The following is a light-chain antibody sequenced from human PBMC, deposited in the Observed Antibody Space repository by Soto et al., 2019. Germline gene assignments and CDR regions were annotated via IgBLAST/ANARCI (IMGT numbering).Light chain of an antibody. V-gene: IGKV3-20*01. Sequence: EIVLTQSPGTLSLSPGEIATFSCRASQSVSSSYLAWYQHKPGQAPRLLIYGPSSRATGVPDRFRGSGSGTEFTLTISRLEPEDFAVYYCQQYGSSPITFGQRTRLDIK. CDR3: QQYGSSPIT. J-gene: IGKJ5*01. CDR1: QSVSSSY. CDR2: GPS.